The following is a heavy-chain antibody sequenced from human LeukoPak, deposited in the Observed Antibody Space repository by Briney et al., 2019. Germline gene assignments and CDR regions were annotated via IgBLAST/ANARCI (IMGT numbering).Heavy chain of an antibody. CDR2: IYYISNT. J-gene: IGHJ4*02. CDR3: ARTQSQSGSYRYYFGF. Sequence: PSETLSLTCTVSGVSVGSAGYYWSWIRQPPGGGLEWIGYIYYISNTNYNPSLKSRVTMSVNPSENQFPLKLNSVTAADTAMYYCARTQSQSGSYRYYFGFWGQGTLVTVSS. CDR1: GVSVGSAGYY. V-gene: IGHV4-61*08. D-gene: IGHD1-26*01.